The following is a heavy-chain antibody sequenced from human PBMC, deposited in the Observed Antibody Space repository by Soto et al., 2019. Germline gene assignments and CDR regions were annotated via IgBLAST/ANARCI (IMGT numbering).Heavy chain of an antibody. CDR2: IYYSGST. Sequence: PSETLSLTCTVSGGSISSGGYYWSWIRQHPGKGLGWIGYIYYSGSTYYNPSLKSRVTISVDTSKNQFSLKLSSVTAADTAVYYCAREVVEMATIRGAFDIWGQGTMVTVSS. J-gene: IGHJ3*02. CDR1: GGSISSGGYY. V-gene: IGHV4-31*03. CDR3: AREVVEMATIRGAFDI. D-gene: IGHD5-12*01.